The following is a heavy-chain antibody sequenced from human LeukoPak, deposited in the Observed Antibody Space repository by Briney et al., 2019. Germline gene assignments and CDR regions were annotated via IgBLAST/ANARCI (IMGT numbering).Heavy chain of an antibody. CDR3: AKGGYSSGWYKAPLDY. CDR1: GFTFSSYA. Sequence: GGSLRLSCAASGFTFSSYAMYWVRQAPGKGLEWVSAISGSGGSTYYADSVKGRFTISRDNSKNTLYLQMNSLRAEDTAVYYCAKGGYSSGWYKAPLDYWGQGTLVTVSS. V-gene: IGHV3-23*01. CDR2: ISGSGGST. D-gene: IGHD6-19*01. J-gene: IGHJ4*02.